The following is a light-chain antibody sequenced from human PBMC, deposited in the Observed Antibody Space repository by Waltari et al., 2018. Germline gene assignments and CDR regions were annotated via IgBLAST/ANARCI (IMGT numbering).Light chain of an antibody. Sequence: WLHQKPGQSPILVIYQETKRHSVPPELFSGSNSGNTATLTISGSQAEDEADECCQASESGMVVFGGGTKLTV. CDR2: QET. J-gene: IGLJ2*01. V-gene: IGLV3-1*01. CDR3: QASESGMVV.